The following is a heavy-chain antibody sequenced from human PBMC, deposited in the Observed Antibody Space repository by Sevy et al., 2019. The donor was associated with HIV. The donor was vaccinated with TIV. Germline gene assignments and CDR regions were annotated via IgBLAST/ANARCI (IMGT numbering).Heavy chain of an antibody. J-gene: IGHJ4*02. V-gene: IGHV3-33*01. CDR3: ERYWARDGHSIDY. Sequence: GGSLRLSCATSGFIFSNYAMHWIRQAPGKGLEWVAVIWYDGTDKYYADSVQGRFTISRDNSKNTLYLQMNSLRVEDTAVDYCERYWARDGHSIDYWGQGTLVTVSS. D-gene: IGHD3-16*01. CDR1: GFIFSNYA. CDR2: IWYDGTDK.